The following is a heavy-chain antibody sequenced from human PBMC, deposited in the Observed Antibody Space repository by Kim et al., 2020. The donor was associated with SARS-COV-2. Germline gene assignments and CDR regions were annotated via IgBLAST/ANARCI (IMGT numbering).Heavy chain of an antibody. CDR2: IWKDGSNE. CDR3: AKDVRSTSGAQY. Sequence: GGSLRLSCAASGFIFNNYGMHWVRQAPGKGLEWVAAIWKDGSNENYVDSVKGRFTISRDNSKDTLYLQMNSLRLEDTAVYYCAKDVRSTSGAQYWGQGILVTVAS. V-gene: IGHV3-30*02. J-gene: IGHJ4*02. CDR1: GFIFNNYG. D-gene: IGHD2-2*01.